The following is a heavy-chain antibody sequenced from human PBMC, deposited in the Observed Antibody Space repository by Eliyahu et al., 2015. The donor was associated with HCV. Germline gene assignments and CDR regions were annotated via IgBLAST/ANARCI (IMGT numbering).Heavy chain of an antibody. D-gene: IGHD1-14*01. CDR1: GVPTGSEGXF. CDR2: VYSSGST. V-gene: IGHV4-61*02. Sequence: QVQLQESGPRLLKPSQTLSLTCTVSGVPTGSEGXFWSWIRQPAGKGLEWIGRVYSSGSTIYNPSLKSRVTISLDTSKNQFSLSLNSVTAADTAIYFCAKMRWLPPTGYSYYFDSWGQGTLVTVSS. CDR3: AKMRWLPPTGYSYYFDS. J-gene: IGHJ4*02.